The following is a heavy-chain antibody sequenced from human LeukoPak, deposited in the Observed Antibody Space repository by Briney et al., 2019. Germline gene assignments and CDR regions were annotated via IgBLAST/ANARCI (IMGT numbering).Heavy chain of an antibody. CDR3: ASGIYSYGSLYFDY. CDR1: GYTFTSYG. J-gene: IGHJ4*02. CDR2: ISAYNGNT. Sequence: GASVKVSCKASGYTFTSYGISWVRQAPGQGLEWMGWISAYNGNTNYAQKLQGRVTMTTDTSTSTAYMELRSLRSDDTAVYYCASGIYSYGSLYFDYWGQGTLVTVST. D-gene: IGHD5-18*01. V-gene: IGHV1-18*01.